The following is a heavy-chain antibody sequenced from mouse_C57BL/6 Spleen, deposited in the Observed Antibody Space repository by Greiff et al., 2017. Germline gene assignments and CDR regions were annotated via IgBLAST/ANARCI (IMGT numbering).Heavy chain of an antibody. CDR2: ISDGGSYT. V-gene: IGHV5-4*01. CDR3: ASLGESAY. D-gene: IGHD4-1*01. Sequence: DVQLVESGGGLVKPGGSLKLSCAASGFTFSSYAMSWVRQTPEKRLEWVATISDGGSYTYYPDNVKGRFTISRDNAKNNLYLQMTHLKAEDTGMYYCASLGESAYWGQGTLVTVSA. CDR1: GFTFSSYA. J-gene: IGHJ3*01.